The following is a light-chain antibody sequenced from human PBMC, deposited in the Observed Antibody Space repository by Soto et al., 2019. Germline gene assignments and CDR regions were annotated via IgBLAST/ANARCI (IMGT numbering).Light chain of an antibody. CDR1: QSVGTY. CDR3: QQGYSPPWT. J-gene: IGKJ1*01. CDR2: AAS. Sequence: DILMTQSPSSLSAAVGDRVTITCRASQSVGTYLHWYQQKVGRAPKLLIYAASNLQSGVPSRLSGSGSGTDFTLTMSSLQPEDVATYYCQQGYSPPWTFGQGTKVDIK. V-gene: IGKV1-39*01.